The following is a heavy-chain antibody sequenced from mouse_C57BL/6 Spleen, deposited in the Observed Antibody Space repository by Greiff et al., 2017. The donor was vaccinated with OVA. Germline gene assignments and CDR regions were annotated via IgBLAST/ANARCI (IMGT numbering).Heavy chain of an antibody. CDR3: ARWRDYELYYAMDD. CDR1: GYTFTSYW. D-gene: IGHD2-4*01. Sequence: QVQLQQPGAELVKPGASVKLSCKASGYTFTSYWMHWVKQRPGQGLEWIGMIHPNSGSTNYNEKFKSNATLTVDKSSSTAYMQLSSLTSEDSAVYYCARWRDYELYYAMDDWGQGTSVTVSS. J-gene: IGHJ4*01. CDR2: IHPNSGST. V-gene: IGHV1-64*01.